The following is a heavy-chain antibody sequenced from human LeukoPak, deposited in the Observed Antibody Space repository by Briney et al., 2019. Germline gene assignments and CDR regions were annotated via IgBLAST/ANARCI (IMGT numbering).Heavy chain of an antibody. V-gene: IGHV4-59*01. Sequence: SETLSLTCTVSGASISSYYWSWIRQPPGKGLEWIGYIHYSGSTNYNPSLKSRVTISLDTSENQFSLKLSSVTAADTAVYYCARAFWGSGIDYWGQGTLVTVSS. CDR3: ARAFWGSGIDY. CDR2: IHYSGST. CDR1: GASISSYY. D-gene: IGHD3-16*01. J-gene: IGHJ4*02.